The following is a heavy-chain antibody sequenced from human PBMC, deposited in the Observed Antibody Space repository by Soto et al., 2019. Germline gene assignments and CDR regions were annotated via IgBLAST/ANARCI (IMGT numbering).Heavy chain of an antibody. V-gene: IGHV4-59*01. J-gene: IGHJ6*02. Sequence: SETLSLTCTVSGGSISSYYWSWIRQPPGKGLEWIGYIYYSGSTNYNPSLKSRVTISVDTSKNQFSLKLSSVTAADTAVYYCARGSLYKRTDYYGMDVWGQGTTVTVSS. CDR2: IYYSGST. D-gene: IGHD1-1*01. CDR1: GGSISSYY. CDR3: ARGSLYKRTDYYGMDV.